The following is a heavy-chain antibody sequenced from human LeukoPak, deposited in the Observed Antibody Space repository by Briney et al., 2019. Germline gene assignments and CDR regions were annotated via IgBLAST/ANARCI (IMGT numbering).Heavy chain of an antibody. J-gene: IGHJ4*02. CDR2: IYYSGST. V-gene: IGHV4-59*01. D-gene: IGHD1-7*01. Sequence: PSETLSLTCTVSGGSISSYYWSWIRQPPGKGLEWIGYIYYSGSTNYNPSLKSRVTISVDTSKNQFSLKLSSVTAADTAVYYCASNARRTGTTNFDYWGQGTLVTVSS. CDR1: GGSISSYY. CDR3: ASNARRTGTTNFDY.